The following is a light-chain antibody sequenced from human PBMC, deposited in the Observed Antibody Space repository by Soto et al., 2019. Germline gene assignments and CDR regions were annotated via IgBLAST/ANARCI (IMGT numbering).Light chain of an antibody. CDR1: SSDVGSYNL. J-gene: IGLJ3*02. Sequence: QSALTQPASVSGSPGQSITISCTGTSSDVGSYNLVSWYQHHPGKAPKLMIYEGSKRPSGVSNRFSGSKSGNTASLTISGLQAEDEADYYCCSYAAGSTWVFGGGTKLTVL. V-gene: IGLV2-23*01. CDR2: EGS. CDR3: CSYAAGSTWV.